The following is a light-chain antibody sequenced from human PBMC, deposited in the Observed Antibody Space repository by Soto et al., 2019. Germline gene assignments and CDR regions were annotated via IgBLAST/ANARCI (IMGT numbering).Light chain of an antibody. V-gene: IGLV8-61*01. CDR3: VLYMGSGILV. CDR1: SGSVSTNLH. Sequence: QTVVTQEPSFSVSPGGTVTLTCGLSSGSVSTNLHPSWYQQTPGQAPHTLIYNTNSRSSGVPDRFSGSILGNKAALTITGAKADDECDYYCVLYMGSGILVFGGGTKVTVL. CDR2: NTN. J-gene: IGLJ2*01.